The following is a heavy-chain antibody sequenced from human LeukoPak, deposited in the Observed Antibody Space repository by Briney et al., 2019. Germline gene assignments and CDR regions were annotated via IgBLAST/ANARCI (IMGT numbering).Heavy chain of an antibody. CDR2: LDASGGAT. V-gene: IGHV3-23*01. Sequence: GESLRLSCSASGFTCSDYAMIWVRQAPGKGLEGFSSLDASGGATYNADCVKGRLTISRDNSKNTFYLQMNSLRAEATAVYSCAKGSGSGWYGWFAPWGQGTLVTVSS. D-gene: IGHD6-19*01. CDR1: GFTCSDYA. CDR3: AKGSGSGWYGWFAP. J-gene: IGHJ5*02.